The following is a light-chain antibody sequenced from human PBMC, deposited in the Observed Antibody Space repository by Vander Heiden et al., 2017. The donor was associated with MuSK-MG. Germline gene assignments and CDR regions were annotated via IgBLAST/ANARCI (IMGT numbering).Light chain of an antibody. CDR2: DVS. V-gene: IGLV2-14*01. CDR1: GSDVGGYNY. Sequence: QSALTQPASVSGSPGQSITISCTGTGSDVGGYNYVSWYQQHPGKAPKRMIYDVSNRPSGVSNRFSGSKSGNTASLTISGLQAEDEADYYCSSYTGSTYVFGTGTKVTVL. J-gene: IGLJ1*01. CDR3: SSYTGSTYV.